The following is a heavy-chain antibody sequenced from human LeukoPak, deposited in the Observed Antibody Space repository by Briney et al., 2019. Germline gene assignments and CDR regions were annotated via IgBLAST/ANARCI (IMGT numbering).Heavy chain of an antibody. Sequence: SETLSLTCAVYGGSFNYYWSWIRQPPGKGLEWIGEINDRGTTKYNPSLKGRVSISVDTSKNQFSLKLSSVTAADTAIYYCAKSLYCGDDCFWGPGTMVTVSS. CDR2: INDRGTT. V-gene: IGHV4-34*01. CDR3: AKSLYCGDDCF. D-gene: IGHD2-21*02. CDR1: GGSFNYY. J-gene: IGHJ3*01.